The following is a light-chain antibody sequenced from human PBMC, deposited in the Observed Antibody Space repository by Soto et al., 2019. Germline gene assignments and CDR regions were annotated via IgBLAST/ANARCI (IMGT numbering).Light chain of an antibody. Sequence: DIQMTQSTSSLSASVGDGVAITCQASQSINVYLNWYQQKPGKAPKLLIDAASNLKGGVPSRFSGSGSGTEFTLTLSSLQPEYFATYYCQQSYSTPWTFGQGTKVDIK. CDR2: AAS. CDR3: QQSYSTPWT. J-gene: IGKJ1*01. V-gene: IGKV1-39*01. CDR1: QSINVY.